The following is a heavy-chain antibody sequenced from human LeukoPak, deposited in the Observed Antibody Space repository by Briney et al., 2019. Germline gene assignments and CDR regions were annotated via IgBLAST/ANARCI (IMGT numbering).Heavy chain of an antibody. D-gene: IGHD6-19*01. CDR2: IYYSGST. J-gene: IGHJ5*02. Sequence: SETLSLTCTVSGGSISSSSYYWGWIRQPPGKGLEWIGSIYYSGSTYYNPSLKSRVTISVDTSKNQFSLKLSSVTAADTAVYYCARCPRGVAVADWFDPWGQGTLVTVYS. CDR3: ARCPRGVAVADWFDP. V-gene: IGHV4-39*01. CDR1: GGSISSSSYY.